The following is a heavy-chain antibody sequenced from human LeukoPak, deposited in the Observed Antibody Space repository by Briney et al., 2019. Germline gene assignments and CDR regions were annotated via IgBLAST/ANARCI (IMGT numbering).Heavy chain of an antibody. J-gene: IGHJ6*03. CDR3: AKDRVQLWLRNYYYYMDV. D-gene: IGHD5-18*01. CDR1: GFTLSSYE. CDR2: ISGSGGST. Sequence: PGGSLRLSCAASGFTLSSYEMNWVRQAPGKGLEWVSAISGSGGSTYYADSVKGRFTISRDNSKNTLYLQMNSLRAEDTAVYYCAKDRVQLWLRNYYYYMDVWGKGTTVTVSS. V-gene: IGHV3-23*01.